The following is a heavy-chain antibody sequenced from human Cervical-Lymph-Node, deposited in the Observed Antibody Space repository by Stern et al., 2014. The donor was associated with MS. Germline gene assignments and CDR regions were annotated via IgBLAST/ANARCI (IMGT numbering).Heavy chain of an antibody. V-gene: IGHV3-9*01. D-gene: IGHD1-14*01. J-gene: IGHJ4*02. CDR1: GFTFDDYA. CDR2: ISWNSGTI. CDR3: ARDITGSSAYFAY. Sequence: VQLVQSGGDLVQPGRSLRLSCAAFGFTFDDYAMHWVRQAPGKGLGWVAGISWNSGTIGYAVSVKGRFPTSRDNAYSSLYLQMNSLRPEDTALYYCARDITGSSAYFAYWGQGTLVTVSS.